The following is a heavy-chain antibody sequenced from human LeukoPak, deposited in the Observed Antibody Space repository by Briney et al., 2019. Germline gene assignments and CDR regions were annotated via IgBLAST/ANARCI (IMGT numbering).Heavy chain of an antibody. V-gene: IGHV1-69*01. CDR2: IITTFGTA. CDR1: GGTFSSYV. D-gene: IGHD2-15*01. Sequence: FTPSGGTFSSYVISWLRQAPGQGLEWMGGIITTFGTANYAQKFQGRVTITADESTSTAYMELSSLRSEDTAVYYCARVYCSGGSCSPFDPWGQGTLVTVSS. J-gene: IGHJ5*02. CDR3: ARVYCSGGSCSPFDP.